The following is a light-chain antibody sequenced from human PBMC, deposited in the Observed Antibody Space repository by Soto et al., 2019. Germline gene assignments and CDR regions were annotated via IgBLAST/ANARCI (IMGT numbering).Light chain of an antibody. Sequence: EIVLTQSPGTLSLSPGERATLSCRASQSVSNNYLAWYQQKPGQAPRLLIYGASNRATGVPARFSGSGSGRDFTLTITSLEPEDFAVYYCQQRSTWLYTFGQGTKLEV. CDR2: GAS. CDR1: QSVSNNY. CDR3: QQRSTWLYT. V-gene: IGKV3-11*02. J-gene: IGKJ2*01.